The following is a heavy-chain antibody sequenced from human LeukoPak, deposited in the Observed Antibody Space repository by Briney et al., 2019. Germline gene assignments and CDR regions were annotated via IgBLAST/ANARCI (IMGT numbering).Heavy chain of an antibody. Sequence: ASVKVSCMAFGDTFTNYYLHWVRRAPGQGFQWMGLINPRGGPIYAQRFHDRVTMTRDTSTGTVKMELSSLRPEDTAVYYCAREDVDAYNGLGVWGQGTTVTVSS. CDR1: GDTFTNYY. D-gene: IGHD5-24*01. CDR2: INPRGGP. J-gene: IGHJ6*02. V-gene: IGHV1-46*01. CDR3: AREDVDAYNGLGV.